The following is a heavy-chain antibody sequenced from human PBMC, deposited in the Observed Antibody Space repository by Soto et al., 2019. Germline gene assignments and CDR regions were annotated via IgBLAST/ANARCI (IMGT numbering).Heavy chain of an antibody. CDR1: GGSFSGYY. CDR3: AREEVPQWFTRGYYGMDV. J-gene: IGHJ6*02. Sequence: SETLSLTCAVYGGSFSGYYWTWIRQPPGRGLEWIGDINHSGSTNYNSSLKSRVTISVDTSNKQLSLKLRSVTAADTAVYYCAREEVPQWFTRGYYGMDVWGQGTTVTVSS. CDR2: INHSGST. D-gene: IGHD2-2*01. V-gene: IGHV4-34*01.